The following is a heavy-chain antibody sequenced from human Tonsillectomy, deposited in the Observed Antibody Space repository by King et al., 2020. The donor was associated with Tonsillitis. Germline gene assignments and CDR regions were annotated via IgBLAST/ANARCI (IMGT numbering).Heavy chain of an antibody. D-gene: IGHD2-15*01. CDR1: NGSINTFY. CDR3: ARGVAAAVKF. J-gene: IGHJ4*02. Sequence: VQLQESGPGLVKPSETLSLTCTVSNGSINTFYCHWIRQPPGKRPEGICYIVYTASTNYNPSPKSQVTIYLDTSRNQFSLILGSVTAADTAVYYCARGVAAAVKFWGQGALVTVSS. CDR2: IVYTAST. V-gene: IGHV4-59*01.